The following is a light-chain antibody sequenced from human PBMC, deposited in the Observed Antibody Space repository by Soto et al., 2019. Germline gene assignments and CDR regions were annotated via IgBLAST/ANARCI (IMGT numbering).Light chain of an antibody. CDR2: DTI. J-gene: IGLJ2*01. CDR1: TGAVTSNHN. V-gene: IGLV7-46*01. Sequence: QTVVTQEPSLTVSPGGPVTLTSGSSTGAVTSNHNPYWFQQKAGQAPRTLIYDTINKNSWTPARFSGSLLGDKAALTLSGAQPDEEAQYYCLLSYNAARVFGGWTQLTVL. CDR3: LLSYNAARV.